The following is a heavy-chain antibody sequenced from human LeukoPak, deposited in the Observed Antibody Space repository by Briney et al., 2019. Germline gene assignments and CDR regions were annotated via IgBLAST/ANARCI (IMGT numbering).Heavy chain of an antibody. CDR1: GFTFSSYA. J-gene: IGHJ4*02. CDR3: AKDRRLFIAVAGNYFDY. Sequence: GGSLRLSCAASGFTFSSYAMSWVRQAPGKGLEWVSAISGSGGSTYYADSVKGRFTISRDNSKNTLYLQMNSLGAEDTAVYYCAKDRRLFIAVAGNYFDYWGQGTLVTVSS. D-gene: IGHD6-19*01. V-gene: IGHV3-23*01. CDR2: ISGSGGST.